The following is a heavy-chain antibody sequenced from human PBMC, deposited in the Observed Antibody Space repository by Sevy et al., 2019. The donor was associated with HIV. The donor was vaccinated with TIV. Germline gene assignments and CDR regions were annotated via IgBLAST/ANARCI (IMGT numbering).Heavy chain of an antibody. Sequence: GGSLRLSCAVSGFTFGSYWMTWVRQAPGKGLEWVANIKQDESEKYYEDFVKGRFTISRANARNSLYLQMNNLTTEDTAVYYCARDVFHGYFDYWGQGTLVTVSS. D-gene: IGHD2-8*01. CDR2: IKQDESEK. J-gene: IGHJ4*02. CDR3: ARDVFHGYFDY. CDR1: GFTFGSYW. V-gene: IGHV3-7*01.